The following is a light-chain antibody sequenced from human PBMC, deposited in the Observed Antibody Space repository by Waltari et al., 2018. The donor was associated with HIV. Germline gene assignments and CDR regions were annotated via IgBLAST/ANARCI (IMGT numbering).Light chain of an antibody. V-gene: IGLV2-14*03. J-gene: IGLJ3*02. CDR3: TSFTSSSAWL. CDR1: NSDIGGFAY. Sequence: QSALTQPASVSGSLGQSITFSCTGTNSDIGGFAYVSWYQQHPGKAPKVIIFDVTNRPSGVSDRFSGPKSGDTASLTISGLQAEDEADYYCTSFTSSSAWLFGGGTKLTVL. CDR2: DVT.